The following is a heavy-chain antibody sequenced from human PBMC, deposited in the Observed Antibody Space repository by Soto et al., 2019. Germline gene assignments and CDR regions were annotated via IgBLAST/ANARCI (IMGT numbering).Heavy chain of an antibody. J-gene: IGHJ6*02. CDR2: IYYSGST. D-gene: IGHD3-10*01. V-gene: IGHV4-59*01. Sequence: SETLSLTCTVSGGSISSYYWSWIRQPPGKGLEWIGYIYYSGSTNYNPSLKSRVTISVDTSKNQFSLKLSPVTAADTAVYYCARDTWFGVNYYYYYGMDVWGQGTTVTVSS. CDR1: GGSISSYY. CDR3: ARDTWFGVNYYYYYGMDV.